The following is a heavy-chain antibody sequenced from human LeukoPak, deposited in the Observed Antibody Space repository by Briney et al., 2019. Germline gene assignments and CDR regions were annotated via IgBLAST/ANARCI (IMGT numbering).Heavy chain of an antibody. CDR2: ISAYSGNT. Sequence: ASVKVSCKASGYTFTSYGISWVRQAPGQGLEWMGWISAYSGNTNYAQKLQGRVTMTTDTSTSTAYMELRSLRSDDTAVYYCARDLRHNMVRGVMGPLNYWGQGTLVTVSS. CDR1: GYTFTSYG. CDR3: ARDLRHNMVRGVMGPLNY. V-gene: IGHV1-18*04. J-gene: IGHJ4*02. D-gene: IGHD3-10*01.